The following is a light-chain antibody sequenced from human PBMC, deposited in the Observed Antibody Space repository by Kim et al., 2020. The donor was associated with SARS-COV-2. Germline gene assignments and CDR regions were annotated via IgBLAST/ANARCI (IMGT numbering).Light chain of an antibody. CDR2: EAS. Sequence: VGDGVTITGLAGQKICSWLSAYQQRPGKAPKCLIYEASSFESGVPSRGIGNGFGTEFTLTISSLRPDDFATYYFQQYNGYPITFGQGTRLEIK. J-gene: IGKJ5*01. CDR1: QKICSW. V-gene: IGKV1-5*01. CDR3: QQYNGYPIT.